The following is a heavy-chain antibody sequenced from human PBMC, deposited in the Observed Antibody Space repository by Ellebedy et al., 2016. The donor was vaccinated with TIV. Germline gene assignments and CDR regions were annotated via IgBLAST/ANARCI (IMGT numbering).Heavy chain of an antibody. CDR1: GFTFSSYA. CDR3: AKLYYDILTGPLYCYFDL. Sequence: GESLKISCAASGFTFSSYAMSCVRQAPGKGLQWVSAISGSGGGTYYADSVKGRFTISRDNSKNTLYLQMKSLRAEDTAVYYCAKLYYDILTGPLYCYFDLWGRGTLVTVSS. J-gene: IGHJ2*01. D-gene: IGHD3-9*01. V-gene: IGHV3-23*01. CDR2: ISGSGGGT.